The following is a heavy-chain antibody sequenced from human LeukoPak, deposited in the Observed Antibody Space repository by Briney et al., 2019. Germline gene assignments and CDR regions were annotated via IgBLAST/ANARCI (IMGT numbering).Heavy chain of an antibody. D-gene: IGHD3-22*01. Sequence: SETLSLTCTVSGGSISSNYYYWGWIRQPPGKGLEWIGSIYHSGSTYYNPSLKSRVTISVDTSKNQFSLKLSSVTAADTAVYYCARGPYDGHDSTGIDYWGQGTLVTVSS. CDR1: GGSISSNYYY. CDR3: ARGPYDGHDSTGIDY. CDR2: IYHSGST. V-gene: IGHV4-39*07. J-gene: IGHJ4*02.